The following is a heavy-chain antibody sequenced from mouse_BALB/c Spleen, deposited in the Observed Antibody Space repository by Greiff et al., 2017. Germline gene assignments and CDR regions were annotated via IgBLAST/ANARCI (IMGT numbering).Heavy chain of an antibody. CDR2: INPYNDGT. CDR1: GYTFTSYV. D-gene: IGHD2-14*01. CDR3: AREGYDGPWFAY. V-gene: IGHV1-14*01. J-gene: IGHJ3*01. Sequence: EVQRVESGPELVKPGASVKMSCKASGYTFTSYVMHWVKQKPGQGLEWIGYINPYNDGTKYNEKFKGKATLTSDKSSSTAYMELSSLTSEDSAVYYCAREGYDGPWFAYWGQGTLVTVSA.